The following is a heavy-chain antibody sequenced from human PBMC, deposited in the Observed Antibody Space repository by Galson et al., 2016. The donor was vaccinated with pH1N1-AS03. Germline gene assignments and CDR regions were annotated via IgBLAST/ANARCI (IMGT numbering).Heavy chain of an antibody. D-gene: IGHD5-24*01. J-gene: IGHJ4*02. CDR2: IYTGGDT. CDR3: ARVDSSTYSDGWVPFDY. Sequence: SLRLSCAVSGLSVAKNYMSWVRQAPGKGLEWVSSIYTGGDTFYTDSVRGRFTISRDDSKNTLYLQMNSRRAADTAMCYCARVDSSTYSDGWVPFDYWGQGTLVTVSS. CDR1: GLSVAKNY. V-gene: IGHV3-53*01.